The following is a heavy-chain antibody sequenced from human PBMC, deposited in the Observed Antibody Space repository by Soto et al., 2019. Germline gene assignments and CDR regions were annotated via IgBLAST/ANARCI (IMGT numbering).Heavy chain of an antibody. CDR2: IIPIFGTT. Sequence: QVQLVQSGAEVKKPGSSVKVSCKASGGTFSNYAISWVRQAPGQGLEWMGGIIPIFGTTNYAQRFQGRVTITADESTSTAYMELTSLRSEDTAVYYCATVSSISYKDYFDYWGQGTLVTVSS. CDR3: ATVSSISYKDYFDY. CDR1: GGTFSNYA. V-gene: IGHV1-69*12. D-gene: IGHD6-13*01. J-gene: IGHJ4*02.